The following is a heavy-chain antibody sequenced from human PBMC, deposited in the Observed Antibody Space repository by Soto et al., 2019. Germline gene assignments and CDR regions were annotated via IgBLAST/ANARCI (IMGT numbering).Heavy chain of an antibody. V-gene: IGHV3-23*01. CDR2: ISGSGGST. CDR1: GFTFSSYA. D-gene: IGHD2-21*02. J-gene: IGHJ4*02. Sequence: EVQLLESGGGFVQPGGSLRLSCAASGFTFSSYAMSWVRQAPGKGLEWVSAISGSGGSTYYADSVKGRFTISRDNSKNTLYLQMNSLRAEDTAVYYCAKDEGVVTATFDYWGQGTLVTVSS. CDR3: AKDEGVVTATFDY.